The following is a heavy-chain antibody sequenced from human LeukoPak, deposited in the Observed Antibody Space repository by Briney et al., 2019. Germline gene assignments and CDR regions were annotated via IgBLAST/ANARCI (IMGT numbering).Heavy chain of an antibody. J-gene: IGHJ4*02. Sequence: SETLSLTCTVSGGSVSSNNYQWNRIRQPPGKGLEWIGDIYHSGSTNYNPSLKSRVTMSVDTSKNQFSLKLSSVTAADTAVYYCARRLVGQTFDYWGQGTLVTVSS. CDR3: ARRLVGQTFDY. D-gene: IGHD3-10*01. V-gene: IGHV4-61*01. CDR2: IYHSGST. CDR1: GGSVSSNNYQ.